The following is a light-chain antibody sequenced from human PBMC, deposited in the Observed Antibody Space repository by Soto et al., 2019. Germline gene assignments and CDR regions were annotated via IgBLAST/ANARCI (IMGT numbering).Light chain of an antibody. CDR3: QQHYSTPET. Sequence: DIVMTQSPDSLAVSLGERATINCKSSQSVLYSSNNENYLAWYQQKPGQPPKLLIYWASTRESGAPDRFSGSGSGTDFTLTISSLQAEDVAVYYCQQHYSTPETFGQGTKV. CDR1: QSVLYSSNNENY. CDR2: WAS. V-gene: IGKV4-1*01. J-gene: IGKJ1*01.